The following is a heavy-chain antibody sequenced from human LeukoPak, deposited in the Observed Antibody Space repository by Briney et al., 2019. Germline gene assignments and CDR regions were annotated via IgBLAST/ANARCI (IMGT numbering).Heavy chain of an antibody. Sequence: GASVKVSCKASGYTFTGYYVHWVRQAPGQGLEWMGWISAYNGNTNYAQKLQGRVTMTTDTSTSTAYMELRSLRSDDTAVYYCARGFTDYDFWSGYLVSYYYYMDVWGKGTTVTVSS. CDR1: GYTFTGYY. J-gene: IGHJ6*03. V-gene: IGHV1-18*04. CDR2: ISAYNGNT. CDR3: ARGFTDYDFWSGYLVSYYYYMDV. D-gene: IGHD3-3*01.